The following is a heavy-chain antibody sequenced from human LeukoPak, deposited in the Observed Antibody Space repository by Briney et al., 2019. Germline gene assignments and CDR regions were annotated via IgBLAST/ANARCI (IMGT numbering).Heavy chain of an antibody. D-gene: IGHD3-22*01. CDR1: GGSMFSYH. CDR2: IYAGGST. CDR3: ARLRFYDSSGYSPGYYMDV. V-gene: IGHV4-4*07. J-gene: IGHJ6*03. Sequence: SETLSLTCTVSGGSMFSYHWSWVRQSAGEGLEWIGHIYAGGSTNYSPSLKSRVTMSVDTTKNQFSLKLKSVTAADTAAYYCARLRFYDSSGYSPGYYMDVWGKGTTVTVSS.